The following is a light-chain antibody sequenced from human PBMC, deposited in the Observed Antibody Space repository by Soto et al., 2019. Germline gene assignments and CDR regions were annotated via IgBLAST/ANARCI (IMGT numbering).Light chain of an antibody. J-gene: IGKJ1*01. CDR1: QSISSW. CDR3: QQHNSYSRPSWT. Sequence: DIQMTQSPSTLSASVGDRVTITCRASQSISSWLAWYQQKPGKAPKLLIYDASSLESGVPSRFSGSGSGTEFTLTISSLQPDDFATYYCQQHNSYSRPSWTFGQGTKVEIK. CDR2: DAS. V-gene: IGKV1-5*01.